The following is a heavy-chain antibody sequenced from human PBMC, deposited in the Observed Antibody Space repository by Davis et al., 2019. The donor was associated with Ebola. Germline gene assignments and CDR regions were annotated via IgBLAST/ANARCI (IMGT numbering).Heavy chain of an antibody. D-gene: IGHD6-13*01. Sequence: SETLSLTCTVSGGSITSFYWSWVRQSPGKGLEWIGYVYYSGNTNYKPSLKSRVTISVDKSKNQFSLSLKSVTAADTAVYYCTRRDYGSSRRDFWGQGTLVTVSS. J-gene: IGHJ4*02. V-gene: IGHV4-59*01. CDR2: VYYSGNT. CDR3: TRRDYGSSRRDF. CDR1: GGSITSFY.